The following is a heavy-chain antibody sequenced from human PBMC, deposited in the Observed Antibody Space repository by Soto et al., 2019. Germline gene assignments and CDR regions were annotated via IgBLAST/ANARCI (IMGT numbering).Heavy chain of an antibody. Sequence: GVSLRLSCAASGFTFSSYAMHWVRQAPGKGLEWVALISYDGSDKDYADSVKGRFTISRDNSRNTLFLQMNSLRAEDTAVYYCARDYYKYYDSSGYYRSPAYWGQGTLVTVSS. V-gene: IGHV3-30-3*01. CDR3: ARDYYKYYDSSGYYRSPAY. CDR2: ISYDGSDK. D-gene: IGHD3-22*01. J-gene: IGHJ4*02. CDR1: GFTFSSYA.